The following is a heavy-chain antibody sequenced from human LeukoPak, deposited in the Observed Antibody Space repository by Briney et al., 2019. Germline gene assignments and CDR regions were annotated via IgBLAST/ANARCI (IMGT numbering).Heavy chain of an antibody. V-gene: IGHV3-23*01. CDR1: GFTFSSYS. Sequence: PGGSLRLSCAASGFTFSSYSMTWVRQAPGKGLEWVSFISSSGANAYYADSVKGRFTISRDNSKNTLYLQMNSLRAEDTAVYYCAKKGGYSSSSYYYYYYMDVWGKGTTVTISS. CDR3: AKKGGYSSSSYYYYYYMDV. J-gene: IGHJ6*03. D-gene: IGHD6-13*01. CDR2: ISSSGANA.